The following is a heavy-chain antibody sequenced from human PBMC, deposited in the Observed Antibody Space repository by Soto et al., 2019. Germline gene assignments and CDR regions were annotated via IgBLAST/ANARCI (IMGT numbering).Heavy chain of an antibody. CDR1: GGTFSSYA. CDR2: IIPIFGTA. Sequence: ASVKVSCKASGGTFSSYAISWVRQAPGQGLEWMGGIIPIFGTANYAQKFQGRVTITADESTSTAYMELSSLRSEDTAVYYCARVEVATILSYYYYYGMDVWGQGTTVTVSS. D-gene: IGHD5-12*01. V-gene: IGHV1-69*13. CDR3: ARVEVATILSYYYYYGMDV. J-gene: IGHJ6*02.